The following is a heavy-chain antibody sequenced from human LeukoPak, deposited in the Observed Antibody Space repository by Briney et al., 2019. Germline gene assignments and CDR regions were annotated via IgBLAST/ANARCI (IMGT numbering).Heavy chain of an antibody. D-gene: IGHD5-18*01. Sequence: GGSLRLYCAASGGTFSSYSMNWVRQAPGKGLEWVSYISSSSSTIYYADSVKGRFTISRDNAKNSLYLQMNSLRAEDTAVYYCARSVYSYGSPFDYWGQGTLVTVSS. CDR2: ISSSSSTI. CDR3: ARSVYSYGSPFDY. V-gene: IGHV3-48*01. CDR1: GGTFSSYS. J-gene: IGHJ4*02.